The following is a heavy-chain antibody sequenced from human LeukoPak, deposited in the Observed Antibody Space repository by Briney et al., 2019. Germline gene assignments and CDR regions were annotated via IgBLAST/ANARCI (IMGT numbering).Heavy chain of an antibody. CDR2: IWYDGSNK. Sequence: GRSLRLSCAASGFTFSSYGMQWLRQAPGKGLEWVAAIWYDGSNKYYTESLKGRFTISRDNSKNTLYLQMNSLRAEDTAVYYCAKQSAGVTTGYFDYWGQGTLVTVSS. CDR3: AKQSAGVTTGYFDY. J-gene: IGHJ4*02. D-gene: IGHD1-26*01. CDR1: GFTFSSYG. V-gene: IGHV3-33*06.